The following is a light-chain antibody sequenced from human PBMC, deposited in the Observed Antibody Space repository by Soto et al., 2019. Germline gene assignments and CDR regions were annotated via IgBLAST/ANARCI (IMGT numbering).Light chain of an antibody. CDR3: QQLNSDWYA. CDR2: GAS. Sequence: DIQLTQSPSFLSASVGDRVTITCRASQGISTYLAWYLQRPGKAPKPLIYGASTVQSGVPSRFSGSGSGTEFTLSISSLQPEDFGTYYCQQLNSDWYAFGQGTKLEIK. J-gene: IGKJ2*01. CDR1: QGISTY. V-gene: IGKV1-9*01.